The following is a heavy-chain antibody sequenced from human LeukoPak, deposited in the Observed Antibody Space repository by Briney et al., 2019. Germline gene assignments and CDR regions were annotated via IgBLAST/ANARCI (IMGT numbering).Heavy chain of an antibody. CDR3: AISGLGFGEFRGLDY. CDR2: IFSSGPT. J-gene: IGHJ4*02. D-gene: IGHD3-10*01. CDR1: GFKVSNNY. V-gene: IGHV3-53*01. Sequence: PGGSVRLSCAASGFKVSNNYMNWVRQAPGKGLEWVSVIFSSGPTYYADSVKGRFIISRDTSKNALYLQMNSLRAEDTAVYYCAISGLGFGEFRGLDYWGQGTLVTVSS.